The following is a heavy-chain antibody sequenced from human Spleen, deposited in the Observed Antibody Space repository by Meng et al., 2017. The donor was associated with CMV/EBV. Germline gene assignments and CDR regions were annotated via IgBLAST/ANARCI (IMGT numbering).Heavy chain of an antibody. J-gene: IGHJ4*02. V-gene: IGHV3-23*01. Sequence: GESLKISCAASGFIFNNYDLSWVRQAPGKGLEWVSGIRDSGDRTHYADSVKGRFTISRDNSKNTLYLQMHSRRAEGTAVSYCAREGGWDQTDYWGQGTLVTVSS. D-gene: IGHD1-26*01. CDR3: AREGGWDQTDY. CDR1: GFIFNNYD. CDR2: IRDSGDRT.